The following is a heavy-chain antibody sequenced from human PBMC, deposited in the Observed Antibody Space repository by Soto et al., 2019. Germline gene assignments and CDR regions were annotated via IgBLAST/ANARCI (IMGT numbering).Heavy chain of an antibody. V-gene: IGHV3-64D*08. CDR3: VKEAIGAEQFYFDY. Sequence: GGSLRLSCSASGFTFSSYAMHWVRQAPGKGLEYVSAISSNGGSTYYADSVKGRFTISRDNSKNTLYLQMSSLRAEETAVYYCVKEAIGAEQFYFDYWGQGTLVTVSS. CDR1: GFTFSSYA. CDR2: ISSNGGST. D-gene: IGHD1-26*01. J-gene: IGHJ4*02.